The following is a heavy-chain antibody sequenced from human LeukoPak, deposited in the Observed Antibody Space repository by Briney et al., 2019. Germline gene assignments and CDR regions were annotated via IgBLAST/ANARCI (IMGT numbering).Heavy chain of an antibody. CDR2: INPNSGVT. D-gene: IGHD3-10*01. CDR1: AYTFSGYY. Sequence: ASVKVSCKASAYTFSGYYIHWVRQAPGQGREWMGWINPNSGVTNFAHKFQGRVTMTRDTSISTAYMELSRLRSDDTAVYYCLVRGVIKGSGFDPWGQGTLVTVSS. CDR3: LVRGVIKGSGFDP. J-gene: IGHJ5*02. V-gene: IGHV1-2*07.